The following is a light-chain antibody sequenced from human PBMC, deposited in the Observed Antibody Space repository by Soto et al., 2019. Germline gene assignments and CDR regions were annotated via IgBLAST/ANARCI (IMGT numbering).Light chain of an antibody. CDR2: DTS. CDR3: QQRSNWPLTWT. Sequence: EIVLTQSPATLSSSPGERATLSCRASQTVSNKLAWYQHKPGQAPRLLIYDTSNRATGIPARFSGSGSGTDFTLTISSLEPEDFAVYYCQQRSNWPLTWTFGQGTKVDIK. CDR1: QTVSNK. J-gene: IGKJ1*01. V-gene: IGKV3-11*01.